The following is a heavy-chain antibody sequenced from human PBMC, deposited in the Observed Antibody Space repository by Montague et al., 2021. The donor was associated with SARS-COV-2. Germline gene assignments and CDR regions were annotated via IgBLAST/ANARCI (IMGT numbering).Heavy chain of an antibody. CDR3: ARRIRITVFRGVPLTTHSLES. CDR2: IHHSGTL. D-gene: IGHD3-10*01. V-gene: IGHV4/OR15-8*01. CDR1: NASITTSNW. Sequence: ETLSLTCTVSNASITTSNWWTWVRQAPGKGLEWVGEIHHSGTLNYNPSLKSRVTISVDTSKNHFSLNLNSVTAADTALYFCARRIRITVFRGVPLTTHSLESWGQGIMVTGSS. J-gene: IGHJ4*02.